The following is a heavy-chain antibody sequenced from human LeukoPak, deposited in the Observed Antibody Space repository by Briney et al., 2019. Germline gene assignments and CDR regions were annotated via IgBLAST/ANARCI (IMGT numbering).Heavy chain of an antibody. J-gene: IGHJ4*02. V-gene: IGHV4-34*01. D-gene: IGHD2-15*01. CDR3: ARGRVVVVAATTLSHGYCFDY. CDR1: GGSFSGYY. Sequence: SETLSLTCAVYGGSFSGYYWSWIRQPPGKGLEWIGEINHSGSTNYNPSLKSRVTISVDTSKNQFSLKLSSVTAADTAVYYCARGRVVVVAATTLSHGYCFDYWGQGTLVTVSS. CDR2: INHSGST.